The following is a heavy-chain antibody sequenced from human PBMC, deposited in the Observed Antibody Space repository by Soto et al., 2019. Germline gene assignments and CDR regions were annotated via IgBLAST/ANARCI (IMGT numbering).Heavy chain of an antibody. Sequence: QITLKESGPTLVKPTQTLTLTCTFSGFSLSTSGVGVGWIRQPPGKALEWLALIYWDDDKRYSPSLKSRLTITNDTSKNQVVLTMTNMDPVDTATYYCAHRQEQWLVWDYWGQGTLVTVSS. CDR1: GFSLSTSGVG. CDR3: AHRQEQWLVWDY. J-gene: IGHJ4*02. V-gene: IGHV2-5*02. CDR2: IYWDDDK. D-gene: IGHD6-19*01.